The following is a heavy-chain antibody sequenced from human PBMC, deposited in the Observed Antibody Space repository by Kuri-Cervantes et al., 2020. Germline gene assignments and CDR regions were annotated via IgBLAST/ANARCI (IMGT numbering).Heavy chain of an antibody. Sequence: ETLSLTCTVSGGSISSYYWSWIRQPPGKALERLAHIFSNDEKSYSTSLKSRLTISKDTSKSQVVLTMTNMDPVDTATYYCARIYQWLLRGAFDIWGQGTMVTVSS. J-gene: IGHJ3*02. CDR1: GGSISSYYW. D-gene: IGHD3-22*01. CDR3: ARIYQWLLRGAFDI. V-gene: IGHV2-26*01. CDR2: IFSNDEK.